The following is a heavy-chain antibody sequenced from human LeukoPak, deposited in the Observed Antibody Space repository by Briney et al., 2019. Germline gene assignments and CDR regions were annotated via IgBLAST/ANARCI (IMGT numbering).Heavy chain of an antibody. CDR1: GGSFSGYY. J-gene: IGHJ5*02. D-gene: IGHD6-13*01. Sequence: PSETLSLTCAVYGGSFSGYYWSWIRQPPGKGLEWIGEINHSGSTNYNPSLKSRVTISVDTSKSQFSLKLSSVTAADTAVYYCARGRSSSWGTWGQGTLVTVSS. CDR2: INHSGST. CDR3: ARGRSSSWGT. V-gene: IGHV4-34*01.